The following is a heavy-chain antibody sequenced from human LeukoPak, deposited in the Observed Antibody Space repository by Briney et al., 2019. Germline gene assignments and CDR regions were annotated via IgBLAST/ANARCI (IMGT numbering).Heavy chain of an antibody. CDR3: ARDSPRGRGDSGNLDF. CDR2: INHTGNT. Sequence: PSETLSLTCAVYGGSFSGYYWSWIRQPPGKGLEWIGEINHTGNTNYNPSLKSRLTISVDRSKNQFSLRLSSVIAADTAIYYCARDSPRGRGDSGNLDFWGQGTLVSVSS. D-gene: IGHD2-21*02. J-gene: IGHJ4*02. CDR1: GGSFSGYY. V-gene: IGHV4-34*01.